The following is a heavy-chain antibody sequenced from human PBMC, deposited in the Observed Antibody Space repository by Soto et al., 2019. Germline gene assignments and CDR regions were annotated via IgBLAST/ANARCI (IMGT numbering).Heavy chain of an antibody. CDR1: GYTFNSYG. D-gene: IGHD3-22*01. Sequence: SVKVSCKASGYTFNSYGISWVRQAHGQGLEWMGWISAYNGNTNYAQKLQGRVTMTTDTSTSTAYMELRSLRSDDTAVYYCALTKVYYDSSGYYESVNWFDPWGQGTLVTVSS. CDR3: ALTKVYYDSSGYYESVNWFDP. J-gene: IGHJ5*02. CDR2: ISAYNGNT. V-gene: IGHV1-18*01.